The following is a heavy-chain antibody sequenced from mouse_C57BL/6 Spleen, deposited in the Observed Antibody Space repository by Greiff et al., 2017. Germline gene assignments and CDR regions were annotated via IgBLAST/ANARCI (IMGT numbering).Heavy chain of an antibody. V-gene: IGHV5-4*01. Sequence: EVQLVESGGGLVKPGGSLKLSCAASGFTFSSYAMSWVRQTPEKRLEWVATISDGGSYTYYPDNVKGRFTISRDNAKNNLYLQMSHLRSEDTALYYGARESLYGYGYFDVWGTGTTVTVSS. D-gene: IGHD6-1*01. J-gene: IGHJ1*03. CDR3: ARESLYGYGYFDV. CDR1: GFTFSSYA. CDR2: ISDGGSYT.